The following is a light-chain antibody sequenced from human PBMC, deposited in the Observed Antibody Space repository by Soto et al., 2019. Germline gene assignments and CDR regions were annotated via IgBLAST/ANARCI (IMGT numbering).Light chain of an antibody. J-gene: IGLJ1*01. Sequence: QCALTRPASVSGSDGQCLPISCTGTSSDVGGYNYVSWYQQHPGKAPKLMIYDVSNRPSGVSNRFSGSKSGNTASLTISGLQAEDEADYYCSSYTSSSTPVFGTGTKVTVL. CDR3: SSYTSSSTPV. CDR2: DVS. CDR1: SSDVGGYNY. V-gene: IGLV2-14*01.